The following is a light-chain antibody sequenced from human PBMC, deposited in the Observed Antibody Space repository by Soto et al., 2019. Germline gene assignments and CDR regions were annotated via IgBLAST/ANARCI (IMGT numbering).Light chain of an antibody. CDR1: QSVSSSY. CDR2: GAS. J-gene: IGKJ1*01. Sequence: EIVLTQSPGTLSLSPGARATLSGRASQSVSSSYLAWYQQKPGQAPRLLIDGASSRATGIPDRFSVSGSRTYFTLTISRLELKDFAGYYWQQNGTFGQGTKMEIK. CDR3: QQNGT. V-gene: IGKV3-20*01.